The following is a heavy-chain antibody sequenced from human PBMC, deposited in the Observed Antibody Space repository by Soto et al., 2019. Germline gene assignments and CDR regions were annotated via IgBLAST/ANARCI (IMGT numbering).Heavy chain of an antibody. V-gene: IGHV1-24*01. Sequence: ASVKVSCKVSGYTLTELSMHWVRQAPGKGLEWMGGFDPEDGETIYAQKFQGRVTMTEDTSTDTAYMELSSLRSEDTAVYYCATYVPIAVAEYYFDYWGKGTLVTVSS. CDR1: GYTLTELS. CDR3: ATYVPIAVAEYYFDY. D-gene: IGHD6-19*01. J-gene: IGHJ4*02. CDR2: FDPEDGET.